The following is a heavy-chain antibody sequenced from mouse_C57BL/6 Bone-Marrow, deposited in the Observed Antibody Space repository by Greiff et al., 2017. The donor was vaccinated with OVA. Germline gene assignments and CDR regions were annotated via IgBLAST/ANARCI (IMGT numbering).Heavy chain of an antibody. V-gene: IGHV1-62-2*01. CDR2: FYPGSGSI. CDR1: GYTFTEYT. D-gene: IGHD4-1*01. CDR3: ARPPNWYWYFDV. Sequence: VKLVESGAELVKPGASVKLSCKASGYTFTEYTIHWVKQRSGQGLEWIGWFYPGSGSIKYNEKFKDKATLTADKSSSTVYMELSRLTSEDSAVYFCARPPNWYWYFDVWGTGTTVTVSS. J-gene: IGHJ1*03.